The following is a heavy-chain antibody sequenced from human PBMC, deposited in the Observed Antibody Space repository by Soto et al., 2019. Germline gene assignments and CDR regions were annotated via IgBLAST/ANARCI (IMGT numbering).Heavy chain of an antibody. CDR1: GFTFTNAW. J-gene: IGHJ4*02. V-gene: IGHV3-15*07. Sequence: EVQLVESGGGLVEPGGSLRLSCAASGFTFTNAWLNWVRQAPGKGLEWVGRIKSKTDCGTTDYAAPVKGRFTVSRDDSENTVYLQMNSLKTEDTAVYYCAADLPDWGAYAFDYWGQGTLVTVSS. CDR2: IKSKTDCGTT. D-gene: IGHD3-16*01. CDR3: AADLPDWGAYAFDY.